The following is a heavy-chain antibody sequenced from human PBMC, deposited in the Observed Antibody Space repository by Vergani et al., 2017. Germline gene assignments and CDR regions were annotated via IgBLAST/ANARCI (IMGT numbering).Heavy chain of an antibody. V-gene: IGHV3-23*01. CDR1: GFPFTGYA. CDR3: AKTGDKALYYYYYYMDV. CDR2: ISGSGGRT. Sequence: EVQLLESGGGLVQPGGSSRFSCAASGFPFTGYAMSWFPQAPGKGLEWVSAISGSGGRTYYADAVKGRFTISRDNSKNTLYLQMNSLRAEDTAVYYCAKTGDKALYYYYYYMDVWGKGTTVTVSS. D-gene: IGHD1-26*01. J-gene: IGHJ6*03.